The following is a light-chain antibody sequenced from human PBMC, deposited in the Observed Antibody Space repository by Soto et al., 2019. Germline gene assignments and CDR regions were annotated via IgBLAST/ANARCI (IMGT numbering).Light chain of an antibody. CDR1: QSVSSK. CDR2: GAS. V-gene: IGKV3D-15*01. CDR3: QQYENWYT. J-gene: IGKJ2*01. Sequence: EIVMTQSPAALSVSPGERATLSCRASQSVSSKLAWYQQKPGQPPRLLIYGASTRAAGTPARFSGSGSGTEFTLTISSLQSEDFAVYFCQQYENWYTFGQGTKLEIK.